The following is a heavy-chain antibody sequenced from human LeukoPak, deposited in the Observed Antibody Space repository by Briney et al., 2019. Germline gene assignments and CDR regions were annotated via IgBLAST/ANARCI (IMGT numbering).Heavy chain of an antibody. CDR3: ARVRRLELPPGNFYYYMDV. CDR2: IYYSGST. D-gene: IGHD1-7*01. Sequence: SETLSFTCTVSGGSISSYYWSWIRQPPGKGLEWIGYIYYSGSTNYNPSLKSRVTISVDTSKNQFSLKLSSVTAADTAVYYCARVRRLELPPGNFYYYMDVWGKGTTVTVSS. J-gene: IGHJ6*03. V-gene: IGHV4-59*01. CDR1: GGSISSYY.